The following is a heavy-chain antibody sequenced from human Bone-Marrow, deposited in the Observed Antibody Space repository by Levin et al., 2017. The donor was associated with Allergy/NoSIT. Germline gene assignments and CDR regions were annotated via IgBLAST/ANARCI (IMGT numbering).Heavy chain of an antibody. CDR3: ARERGYCSSTHCYGGLWDY. J-gene: IGHJ4*02. CDR2: IHYSGST. D-gene: IGHD2-2*01. V-gene: IGHV4-34*01. Sequence: SQTLSLTCAVSGESLRVYYWSWLRPPPGKGLEWIGEIHYSGSTIYNPSLRSRVTISADTSKNQCYLRLSSVTAADTAVYYCARERGYCSSTHCYGGLWDYWGQGTLVTVSS. CDR1: GESLRVYY.